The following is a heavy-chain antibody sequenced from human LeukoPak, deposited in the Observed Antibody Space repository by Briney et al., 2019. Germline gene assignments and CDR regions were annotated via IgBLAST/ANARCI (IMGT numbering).Heavy chain of an antibody. V-gene: IGHV3-30*18. CDR1: GFTFSCCD. CDR2: ISYDGSDK. CDR3: AKGFDSVSN. J-gene: IGHJ1*01. D-gene: IGHD3-22*01. Sequence: GGSLRLSCAASGFTFSCCDMHWVRQAPGKGLEWMALISYDGSDKYYADSVKGRFTISRDNSKNTLFLQMNSLRTEDTAVYYCAKGFDSVSNWGQGTLVTVSS.